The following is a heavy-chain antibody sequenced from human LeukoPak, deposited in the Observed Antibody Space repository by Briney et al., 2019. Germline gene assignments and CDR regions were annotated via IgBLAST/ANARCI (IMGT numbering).Heavy chain of an antibody. Sequence: SQTLSLTCAISGDSVSSNSVTWNWIRQSPSRGLEWLGRTYYRSTWYNDYAVSVRGRITVNPDTSKNQFSLHLNSVTPEDTAVYYCARRLTQYDCFDPWGQGILSPSPQ. CDR1: GDSVSSNSVT. J-gene: IGHJ5*02. V-gene: IGHV6-1*01. CDR2: TYYRSTWYN. D-gene: IGHD2-2*01. CDR3: ARRLTQYDCFDP.